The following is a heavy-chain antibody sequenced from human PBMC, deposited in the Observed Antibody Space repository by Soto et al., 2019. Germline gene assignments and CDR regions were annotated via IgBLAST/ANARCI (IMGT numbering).Heavy chain of an antibody. J-gene: IGHJ4*02. CDR3: ARVTGSKGYFDY. Sequence: PSETLSLTCAVSGYSIRSDYYWGWIRQPPGKGLEWIGSIYQSGTAYYNPSLKSRVTISVDTSKNDFSLKVSSVTAADTAVYYCARVTGSKGYFDYWGQGTLVTVSS. D-gene: IGHD2-2*01. V-gene: IGHV4-38-2*01. CDR1: GYSIRSDYY. CDR2: IYQSGTA.